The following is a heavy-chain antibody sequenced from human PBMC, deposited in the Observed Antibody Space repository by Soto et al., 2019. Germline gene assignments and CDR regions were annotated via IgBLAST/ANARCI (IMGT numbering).Heavy chain of an antibody. D-gene: IGHD4-17*01. Sequence: SETLSLTCAVSGGSISSSNWWSWVRQPPGKGLEWIGEIFHRGSTTYNPSLKSRVTISVDKSKNQFSLKLNSVTAADTALYYCAGTNGDSLCFDYWSQGTLVTVSS. CDR1: GGSISSSNW. V-gene: IGHV4-4*02. J-gene: IGHJ4*02. CDR3: AGTNGDSLCFDY. CDR2: IFHRGST.